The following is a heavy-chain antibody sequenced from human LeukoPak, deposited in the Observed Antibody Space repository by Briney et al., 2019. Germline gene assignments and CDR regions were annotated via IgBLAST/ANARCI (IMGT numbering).Heavy chain of an antibody. CDR1: GFIFGSYG. J-gene: IGHJ4*02. CDR2: IPYDATNK. Sequence: GGSLRLSCAASGFIFGSYGMHWVRQAPGKGLEWVTFIPYDATNKYYADSVKGRFTISRDNAKNSLYLQMNSLRAEDTAVYYCARKDGYNWIDYWGQGTLVTVSS. D-gene: IGHD5-24*01. V-gene: IGHV3-30*12. CDR3: ARKDGYNWIDY.